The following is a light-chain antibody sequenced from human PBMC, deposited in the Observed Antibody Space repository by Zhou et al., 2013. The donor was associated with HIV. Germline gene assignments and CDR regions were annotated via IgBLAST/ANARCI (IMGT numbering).Light chain of an antibody. CDR3: QQFNSYPT. Sequence: IQMTQSPSAVSASVGDRVTITCRASQGIGSALAWYQQKPGKAPKLLIYDASSLESGVPSRFSGSGSGTDFTLTISSLQPEDFATYYCQQFNSYPTFGQGTKLEIK. J-gene: IGKJ2*01. CDR1: QGIGSA. V-gene: IGKV1-13*02. CDR2: DAS.